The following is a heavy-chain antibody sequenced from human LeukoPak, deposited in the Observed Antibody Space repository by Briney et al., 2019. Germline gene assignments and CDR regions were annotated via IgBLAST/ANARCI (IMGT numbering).Heavy chain of an antibody. CDR2: IIPIFGTA. D-gene: IGHD6-13*01. J-gene: IGHJ4*02. Sequence: GASVKVSCKASGGTFSSYAISWVRQAPGQGLEWMGGIIPIFGTANYAQKFQGRVTITTDESTSTAYMELSSLRSEDTAVYYCARDVIAAAGMEYYFDYWGQGTLVTVSS. V-gene: IGHV1-69*05. CDR3: ARDVIAAAGMEYYFDY. CDR1: GGTFSSYA.